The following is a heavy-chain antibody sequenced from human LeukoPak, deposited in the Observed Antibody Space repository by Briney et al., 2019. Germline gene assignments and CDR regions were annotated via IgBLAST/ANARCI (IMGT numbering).Heavy chain of an antibody. CDR1: GFTFSRYS. Sequence: GGSLRLSCAASGFTFSRYSMNWVRQAPGKGLEWVSSISISSSYIYYADSVKGRFTISRDNAKNSLYLQMNSLRAEDTAVYYCAREMLAAVAAQSWGQGTLVTVSS. CDR2: ISISSSYI. V-gene: IGHV3-21*01. J-gene: IGHJ5*02. D-gene: IGHD6-19*01. CDR3: AREMLAAVAAQS.